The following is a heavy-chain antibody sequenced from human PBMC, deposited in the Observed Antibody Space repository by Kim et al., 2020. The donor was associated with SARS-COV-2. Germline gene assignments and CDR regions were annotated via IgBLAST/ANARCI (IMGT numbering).Heavy chain of an antibody. D-gene: IGHD6-19*01. J-gene: IGHJ4*02. CDR3: AREAVAGSFDH. V-gene: IGHV1-3*01. Sequence: KTRYSQKFQARVSITRDTSASTAYLELSGLRSEDTAVYYWAREAVAGSFDHWGQGTLVTVSS. CDR2: KT.